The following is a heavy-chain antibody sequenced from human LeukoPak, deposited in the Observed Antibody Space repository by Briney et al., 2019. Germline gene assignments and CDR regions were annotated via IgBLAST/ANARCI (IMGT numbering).Heavy chain of an antibody. D-gene: IGHD4-17*01. CDR1: GGSISSGDYY. J-gene: IGHJ4*02. Sequence: SQTLSLTCTVSGGSISSGDYYWSWIRQPPGKGLEWIGYIYYSGSTYYNPSLKSRVTISVDTSKNQFSLKLSSVTAADTAVYYFGRDVRRLQVFDYWGQGTLVTVSS. CDR3: GRDVRRLQVFDY. CDR2: IYYSGST. V-gene: IGHV4-30-4*08.